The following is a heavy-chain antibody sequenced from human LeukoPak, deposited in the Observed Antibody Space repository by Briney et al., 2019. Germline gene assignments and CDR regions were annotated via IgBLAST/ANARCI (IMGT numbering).Heavy chain of an antibody. CDR2: ISAYNGNT. J-gene: IGHJ5*02. CDR1: GYTFTSYG. Sequence: ASVKVSCKASGYTFTSYGISWVRQAPGQGLEWMGWISAYNGNTDYAQKLQGRVTMTTDTSTSTAYMELRSLRSDDTAVYYCARDNSVRDEAWWFNPWGQGTLVTVSS. D-gene: IGHD5-24*01. CDR3: ARDNSVRDEAWWFNP. V-gene: IGHV1-18*01.